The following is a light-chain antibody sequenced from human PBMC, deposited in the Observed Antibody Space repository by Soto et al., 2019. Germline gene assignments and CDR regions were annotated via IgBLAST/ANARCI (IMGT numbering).Light chain of an antibody. CDR3: CSSGGSPTYV. J-gene: IGLJ1*01. CDR2: EVN. V-gene: IGLV2-23*02. CDR1: ISNVGSYKL. Sequence: QSVLTQPSSVSGSPGQSITISCTGTISNVGSYKLVSWYQQHPGKAPKLMIFEVNKRPSGVSNRFSGSKSGNTASLTISGLKVEDEADYYCCSSGGSPTYVFGTRTKVTVL.